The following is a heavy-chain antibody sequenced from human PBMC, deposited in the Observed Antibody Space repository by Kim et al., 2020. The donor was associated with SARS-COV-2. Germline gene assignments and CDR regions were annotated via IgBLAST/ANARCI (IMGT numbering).Heavy chain of an antibody. CDR3: ASLQQTFDY. V-gene: IGHV4-59*01. J-gene: IGHJ4*02. D-gene: IGHD4-4*01. CDR2: GNT. Sequence: GNTNYTPTLKSRVTISVDTSKNQFSLKLSSVTAADTTVYYCASLQQTFDYWGQGTLVTVSS.